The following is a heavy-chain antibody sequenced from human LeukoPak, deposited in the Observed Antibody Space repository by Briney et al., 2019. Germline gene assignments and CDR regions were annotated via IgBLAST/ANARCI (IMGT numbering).Heavy chain of an antibody. J-gene: IGHJ5*02. CDR3: AKVYCSSTSCPSYNWFDH. CDR2: ISGSGGST. D-gene: IGHD2-2*01. Sequence: GALSLSCAASGFPFSSYAMSWVRQAPGTGLEWVSAISGSGGSTYYADSVKGRFTISRDNSKNTLYLQMNSLRAEDTAVYYCAKVYCSSTSCPSYNWFDHWGQGTLVTVSS. V-gene: IGHV3-23*01. CDR1: GFPFSSYA.